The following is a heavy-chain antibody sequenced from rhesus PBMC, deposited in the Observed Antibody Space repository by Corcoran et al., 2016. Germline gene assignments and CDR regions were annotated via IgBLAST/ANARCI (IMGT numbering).Heavy chain of an antibody. D-gene: IGHD3-34*01. V-gene: IGHV4-76*01. CDR1: GYSISSGYD. Sequence: QVQLQESGPGVVKPSETLSLTCAVSGYSISSGYDWSWFRQPPGKGLEWIGYIYGSSGSTNYNPSFKNRVTISKDTSKNQFSRKLSSVTAADTAVYYCAREAGVFEFWGQGALVTVSS. CDR2: IYGSSGST. J-gene: IGHJ1*01. CDR3: AREAGVFEF.